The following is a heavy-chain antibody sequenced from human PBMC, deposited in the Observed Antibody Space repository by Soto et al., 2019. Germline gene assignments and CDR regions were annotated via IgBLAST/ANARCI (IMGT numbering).Heavy chain of an antibody. D-gene: IGHD5-18*01. Sequence: VQLVESGGGLVQPGGSLRLSCAASGFTFSSYDMHWVRQATGKGLEWVSAIGTAGDTYYPGSVKGRFTISRENAKNSLYLQMNSLRAEDTAVYYCARGGYSYGTGWFDPWGQGTLVTVSS. J-gene: IGHJ5*02. CDR3: ARGGYSYGTGWFDP. CDR1: GFTFSSYD. V-gene: IGHV3-13*01. CDR2: IGTAGDT.